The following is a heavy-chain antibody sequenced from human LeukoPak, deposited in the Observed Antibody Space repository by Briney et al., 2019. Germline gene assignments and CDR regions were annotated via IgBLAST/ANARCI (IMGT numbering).Heavy chain of an antibody. V-gene: IGHV3-30*18. CDR1: GFTFSSYG. J-gene: IGHJ4*02. Sequence: GGSLRLSCAASGFTFSSYGMHWVRQAPGKGLEWVAVISYDGSNKYYADSVKGRFTISRDNSKNTLYLQMNSLRAEDTAVYYCAKVGYCSGGSCYWGDYFDYWGQGTLVTVSS. D-gene: IGHD2-15*01. CDR2: ISYDGSNK. CDR3: AKVGYCSGGSCYWGDYFDY.